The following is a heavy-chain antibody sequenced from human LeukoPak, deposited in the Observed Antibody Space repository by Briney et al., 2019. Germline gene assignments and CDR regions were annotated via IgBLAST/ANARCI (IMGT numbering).Heavy chain of an antibody. CDR3: EKDHLAGYSYGGYYFDY. CDR1: GFTLSNYG. V-gene: IGHV3-30*18. J-gene: IGHJ4*02. CDR2: ISYDGSNK. D-gene: IGHD5-18*01. Sequence: PGRSLRLSCAPSGFTLSNYGMHWVPQAPGKGLECVAVISYDGSNKNYVDPVKSQFTTSRDNSKNTLYLQMSSLRGEDTAVYYCEKDHLAGYSYGGYYFDYWGQGTLVTVSS.